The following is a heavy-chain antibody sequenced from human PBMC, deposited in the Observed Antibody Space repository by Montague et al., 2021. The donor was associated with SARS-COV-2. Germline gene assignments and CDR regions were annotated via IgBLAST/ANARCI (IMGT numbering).Heavy chain of an antibody. D-gene: IGHD1-20*01. CDR3: SRDQGYNWNYYYYYGMDV. CDR1: VRSVSSGIRC. V-gene: IGHV4-39*07. Sequence: SETLSLTCAVDVRSVSSGIRCRWGDRPPQLQGLKWIVCIYYSGNTNYNPSLKSRVTISVVTSKNQFSLKLSSVTAADTAVYYCSRDQGYNWNYYYYYGMDVWGQGTTVTVSS. J-gene: IGHJ6*02. CDR2: IYYSGNT.